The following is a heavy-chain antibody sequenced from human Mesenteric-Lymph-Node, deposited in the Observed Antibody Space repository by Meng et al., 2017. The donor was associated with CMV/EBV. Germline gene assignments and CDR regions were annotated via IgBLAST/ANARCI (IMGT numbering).Heavy chain of an antibody. CDR2: IYSGGSSA. Sequence: GESLKISCAASGFTFINYAMSWVRQAPGKGLEWVSVIYSGGSSAYYADSVKGRFTISRDNSKNTQYLQMNGLRAEDTAVYYCAKGSYNYGSWGMDVWGQGTTVTVSS. CDR3: AKGSYNYGSWGMDV. J-gene: IGHJ6*02. D-gene: IGHD5-18*01. V-gene: IGHV3-23*03. CDR1: GFTFINYA.